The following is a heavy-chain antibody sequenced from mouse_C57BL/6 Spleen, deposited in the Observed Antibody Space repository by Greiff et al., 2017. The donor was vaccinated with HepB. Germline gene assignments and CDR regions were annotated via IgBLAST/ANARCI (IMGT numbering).Heavy chain of an antibody. CDR3: ARWDYDEGRFDY. CDR1: GYTFTSYW. D-gene: IGHD2-4*01. CDR2: IDPSDSYT. V-gene: IGHV1-50*01. Sequence: VQLQQSGAELVKPGASVKLSCKASGYTFTSYWMQWVKQRPGQGLEWIGEIDPSDSYTNYNQKFKGKATLTVDTSSSTAYMQLSSLTSEDSAVYYCARWDYDEGRFDYWGQGTTLTVSS. J-gene: IGHJ2*01.